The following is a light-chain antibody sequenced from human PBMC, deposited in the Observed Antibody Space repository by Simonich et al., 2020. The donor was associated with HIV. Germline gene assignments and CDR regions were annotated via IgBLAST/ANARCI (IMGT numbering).Light chain of an antibody. CDR3: QQYYSAPVT. Sequence: DIVMSQSPDSLAVSLGERATINCKSSQSVLYSSNNMNYLAWYKKKPGQPPKLLIYWASTRESVFPDRFSGSGSGTDFTLTISSLQAEDVAVYYCQQYYSAPVTFGPGTKVDMK. CDR1: QSVLYSSNNMNY. CDR2: WAS. J-gene: IGKJ3*01. V-gene: IGKV4-1*01.